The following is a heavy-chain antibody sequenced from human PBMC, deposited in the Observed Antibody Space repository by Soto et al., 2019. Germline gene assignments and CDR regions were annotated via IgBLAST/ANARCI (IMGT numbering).Heavy chain of an antibody. J-gene: IGHJ4*02. V-gene: IGHV1-3*01. CDR2: INAVNGNT. CDR3: ARDGDHYNDDYGLDF. D-gene: IGHD5-12*01. Sequence: QVLLVQSGAEVRKPGASVKFSCKASGYTFTRFAIHWVRQAPGQGLEWMGWINAVNGNTRYSQKFQGRATLTLDTSADTAYMEVSSLTSGDTATYYCARDGDHYNDDYGLDFWGQGTLLTVSS. CDR1: GYTFTRFA.